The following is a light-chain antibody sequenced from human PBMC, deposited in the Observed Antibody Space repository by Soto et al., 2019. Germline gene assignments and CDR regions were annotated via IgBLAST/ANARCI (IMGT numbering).Light chain of an antibody. CDR3: QQCSSTPHT. CDR2: GTG. Sequence: EIVLTQSPVTRSLSPGQRATLSCRASQSVSSSYLAWYQHKRGQAPRLLMFGTGSRATGIPDRFSGTGSGTDFTLIINRLEPEDFAVYYCQQCSSTPHTFGQGTKVDIK. J-gene: IGKJ2*01. CDR1: QSVSSSY. V-gene: IGKV3-20*01.